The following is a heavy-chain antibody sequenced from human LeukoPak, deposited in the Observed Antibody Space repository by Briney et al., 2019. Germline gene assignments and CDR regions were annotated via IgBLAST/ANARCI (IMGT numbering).Heavy chain of an antibody. Sequence: ASVKVSCKASGYTFTSYDINWVRQATGQGLEWMGWMNPNSGNTGYAQKFQGRVTITGNTSISTAYMELSSLRSEDTAVYYCARRRIAAAGMAFDPWGQGTLVTVSS. CDR1: GYTFTSYD. CDR2: MNPNSGNT. V-gene: IGHV1-8*03. J-gene: IGHJ5*02. CDR3: ARRRIAAAGMAFDP. D-gene: IGHD6-13*01.